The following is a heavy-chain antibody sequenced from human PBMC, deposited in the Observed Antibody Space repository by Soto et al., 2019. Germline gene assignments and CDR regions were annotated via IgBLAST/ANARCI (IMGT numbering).Heavy chain of an antibody. CDR3: ASSPVTGIYYAMDV. D-gene: IGHD6-19*01. Sequence: PSETLSLTCTVSGGSISSGGYYWSWIRQHPGKGLEWIGNIYYTGSTHYDPSLKSRITISLDTSKNQISLKLSSVTAADTAVCYCASSPVTGIYYAMDVWGQGTTVTVSS. CDR1: GGSISSGGYY. CDR2: IYYTGST. V-gene: IGHV4-31*03. J-gene: IGHJ6*02.